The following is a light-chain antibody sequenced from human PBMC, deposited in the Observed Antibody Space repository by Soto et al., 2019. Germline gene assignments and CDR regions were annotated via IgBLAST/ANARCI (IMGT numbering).Light chain of an antibody. Sequence: QSVLTQPASVSGSPGQSITISCAGTSSDVGGYNYISWYQHHPGKAPKLMIYDVSNRPSGVSNRLSGSKSGNTASLSISGLQPEDEADYYCCSYRTSNTRQIVCGTETKVTVL. J-gene: IGLJ1*01. CDR3: CSYRTSNTRQIV. V-gene: IGLV2-14*03. CDR2: DVS. CDR1: SSDVGGYNY.